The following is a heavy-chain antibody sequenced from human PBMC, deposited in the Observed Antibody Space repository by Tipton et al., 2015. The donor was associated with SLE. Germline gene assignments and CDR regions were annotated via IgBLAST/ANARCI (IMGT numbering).Heavy chain of an antibody. V-gene: IGHV4-59*11. CDR2: IYYSGST. CDR1: GGSISSHY. Sequence: TLSLTCTVSGGSISSHYWSWIRQPPGKGLEWIGYIYYSGSTNYNPSLKSRVTISVDTSKNQFSLKLSSVTAADTAVYYCARDFYGDYGGAFDYWGQGTLVTVSS. D-gene: IGHD4-17*01. J-gene: IGHJ4*02. CDR3: ARDFYGDYGGAFDY.